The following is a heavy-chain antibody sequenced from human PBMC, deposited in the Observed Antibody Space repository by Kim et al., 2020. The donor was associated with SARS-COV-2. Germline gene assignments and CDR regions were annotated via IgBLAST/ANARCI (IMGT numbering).Heavy chain of an antibody. V-gene: IGHV4-59*01. CDR3: ARDVGDFWSGYYALDM. J-gene: IGHJ3*02. Sequence: LKSRVTISVDTPKNQCSLKLSSVTAADTAVYYCARDVGDFWSGYYALDMWGQGTMVTVST. D-gene: IGHD3-3*01.